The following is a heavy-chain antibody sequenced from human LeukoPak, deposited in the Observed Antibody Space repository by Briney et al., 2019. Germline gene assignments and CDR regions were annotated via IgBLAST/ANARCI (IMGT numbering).Heavy chain of an antibody. CDR3: ASYTRYGDYGNYYYYMDV. J-gene: IGHJ6*03. V-gene: IGHV4-59*01. CDR1: GGSINIYY. CDR2: IYYSGTT. Sequence: PSETLSLTCTVSGGSINIYYWSWMRQPPGKGREGIGYIYYSGTTNYNPSLKSRVTISLDASRNQFSLRLSSVTAADTAVYYCASYTRYGDYGNYYYYMDVWGRGTTVTIPS. D-gene: IGHD4-17*01.